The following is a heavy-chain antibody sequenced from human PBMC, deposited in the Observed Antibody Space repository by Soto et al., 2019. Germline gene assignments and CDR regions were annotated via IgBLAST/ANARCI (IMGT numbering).Heavy chain of an antibody. Sequence: ASVKVSCKASGGTFSSYAISWVRQAPGQGLEWMGGIIPIFGTANYAQKFQGRVTITADESTSTAYMELSSLRSEDTAVYYCARDIGDGYNYWYYWGQGTLVTVSS. J-gene: IGHJ4*02. V-gene: IGHV1-69*13. CDR2: IIPIFGTA. CDR3: ARDIGDGYNYWYY. D-gene: IGHD5-12*01. CDR1: GGTFSSYA.